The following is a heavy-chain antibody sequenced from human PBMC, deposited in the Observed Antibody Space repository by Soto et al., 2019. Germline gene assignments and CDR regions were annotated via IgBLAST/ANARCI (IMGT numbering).Heavy chain of an antibody. CDR2: FYYDGRT. CDR1: GASFSDANYY. V-gene: IGHV4-39*02. CDR3: ARRPHIVVAPP. J-gene: IGHJ4*02. Sequence: PSETLSLTCIVSGASFSDANYYWVWIRQPPGEGLEWIGSFYYDGRTYYNASPKSRVTISVDTSKNHFSLMLTSVTAADTAVYYCARRPHIVVAPPWGQGALVTVSS. D-gene: IGHD2-21*01.